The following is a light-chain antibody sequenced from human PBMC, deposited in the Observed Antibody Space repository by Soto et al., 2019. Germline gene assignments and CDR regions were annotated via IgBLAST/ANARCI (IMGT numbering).Light chain of an antibody. Sequence: IVFTQSAGTLSLSPGERATLSCRASQSVSSSYLAWYQQKPGQAPRLLIYGASSRATGIPDRFSGSGSGTEFTLTISSLQSEDFAVYYCQQYNNWPTRFGQGTRLEIK. CDR1: QSVSSSY. CDR2: GAS. CDR3: QQYNNWPTR. V-gene: IGKV3-20*01. J-gene: IGKJ5*01.